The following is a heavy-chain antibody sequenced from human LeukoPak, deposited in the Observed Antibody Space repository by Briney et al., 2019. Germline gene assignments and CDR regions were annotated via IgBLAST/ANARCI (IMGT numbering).Heavy chain of an antibody. D-gene: IGHD6-13*01. V-gene: IGHV4-34*01. J-gene: IGHJ6*03. CDR2: INHSGST. CDR3: ARHSSSSWSYNYYYMDV. Sequence: PSETLSLTCAVYGGSFSGYYWSWIRQPPGKGLEWIGEINHSGSTNYNPSLKSRVTISVDTSKNQFSLKLSSVTAADTAVYYCARHSSSSWSYNYYYMDVWGKGTTVTVSS. CDR1: GGSFSGYY.